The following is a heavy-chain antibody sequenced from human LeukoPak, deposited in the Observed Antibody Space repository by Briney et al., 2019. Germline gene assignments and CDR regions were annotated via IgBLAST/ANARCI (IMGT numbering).Heavy chain of an antibody. Sequence: ASVKVSCKASGYTFTRYYMHWVRQAPGQGLEWMGWKSLQRGRKIYTQKLQGRVTMNRDTSISTAYVDLGRLRSDDTAVYYCARLSAVYYGSGGRDYWGQGTLVTVSS. J-gene: IGHJ4*02. V-gene: IGHV1-2*02. D-gene: IGHD3-10*01. CDR1: GYTFTRYY. CDR2: KSLQRGRK. CDR3: ARLSAVYYGSGGRDY.